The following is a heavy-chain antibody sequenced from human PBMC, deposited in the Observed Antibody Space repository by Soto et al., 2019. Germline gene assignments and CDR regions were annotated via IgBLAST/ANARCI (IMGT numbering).Heavy chain of an antibody. J-gene: IGHJ4*02. D-gene: IGHD1-26*01. V-gene: IGHV3-30*18. Sequence: QVQLVESGGGVVQPGRSLRLSCAASGFTFSSYGMHWVRQAPGKGLEWVAVISYDGSNKYYADSVKGRFTISRDNSKNSLYQQTDSLRAEDTGVYYCAKDRRGGQWELRRYYFDYWGQGTLVTVSS. CDR2: ISYDGSNK. CDR3: AKDRRGGQWELRRYYFDY. CDR1: GFTFSSYG.